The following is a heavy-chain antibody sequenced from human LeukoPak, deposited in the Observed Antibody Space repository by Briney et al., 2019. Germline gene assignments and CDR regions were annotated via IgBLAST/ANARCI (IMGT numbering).Heavy chain of an antibody. CDR1: GYTLTSYG. V-gene: IGHV1-18*01. J-gene: IGHJ6*03. CDR2: ISAYNGNT. Sequence: ASVKVSCKASGYTLTSYGISWVRQAPGQGLEWMGWISAYNGNTNYAQKLQGRVTMTTDTSTSTAYMELRSLRSDDTAVYYCARGHDGDYYYYYYMDVWGKGTTVTVSS. CDR3: ARGHDGDYYYYYYMDV. D-gene: IGHD3-16*01.